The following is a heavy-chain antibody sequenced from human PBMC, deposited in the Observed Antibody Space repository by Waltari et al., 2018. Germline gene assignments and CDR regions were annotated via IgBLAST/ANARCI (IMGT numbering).Heavy chain of an antibody. CDR3: ASDLVVHDS. CDR1: GYTFTGYY. Sequence: QVQLVQSGAEVKKPGASVKVSCKASGYTFTGYYMHWVRQAPGQGLEWMGRIHPNRGGTNSAQKFQGRVTMTRDTSISTAYMELSRLRSDDTAVYYCASDLVVHDSWGQGTLVTVSS. CDR2: IHPNRGGT. D-gene: IGHD3-22*01. J-gene: IGHJ4*02. V-gene: IGHV1-2*06.